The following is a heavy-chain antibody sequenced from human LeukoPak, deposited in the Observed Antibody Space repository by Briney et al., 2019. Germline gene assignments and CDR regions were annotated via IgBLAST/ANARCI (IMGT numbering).Heavy chain of an antibody. CDR3: ARGGWEPLDY. D-gene: IGHD1-26*01. J-gene: IGHJ4*02. V-gene: IGHV3-7*01. CDR2: IKQDGSEK. Sequence: GGSLRLSCAASGFTFSSYWMTWVRQAPGKGLEWVANIKQDGSEKYYVDSVKGRFTISRDNAKNSLYLQMNSLRAEATAVYHCARGGWEPLDYWGQGILVTVSS. CDR1: GFTFSSYW.